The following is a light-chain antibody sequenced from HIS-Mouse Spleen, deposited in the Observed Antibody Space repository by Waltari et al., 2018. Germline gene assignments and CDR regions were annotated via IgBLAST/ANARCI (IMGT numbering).Light chain of an antibody. CDR2: EDS. J-gene: IGLJ2*01. CDR1: ALPKKY. V-gene: IGLV3-10*01. Sequence: SYELTHPPSVSVSPGQTARITCSGDALPKKYAYWSQQKSGQAPVLVIYEDSKRPSGIPERFSGSSSGTMATLTISGAQVEDEADYYCYSTDSSGNHRVFGGGTKLTVL. CDR3: YSTDSSGNHRV.